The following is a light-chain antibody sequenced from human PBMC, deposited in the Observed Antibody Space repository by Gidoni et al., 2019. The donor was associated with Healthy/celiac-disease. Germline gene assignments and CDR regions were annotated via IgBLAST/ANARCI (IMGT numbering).Light chain of an antibody. Sequence: HLVLTQSPSASASLGASVQPTCTLSSGHSSYAIAWHQQQPEKGPRYLVKLNSDGSHSKGDGIPDRFSGSSSGAERYLTISSLQSEDEADYYCQAWGTGIWVFGGGTKLTVL. CDR1: SGHSSYA. CDR3: QAWGTGIWV. J-gene: IGLJ3*02. V-gene: IGLV4-69*01. CDR2: LNSDGSH.